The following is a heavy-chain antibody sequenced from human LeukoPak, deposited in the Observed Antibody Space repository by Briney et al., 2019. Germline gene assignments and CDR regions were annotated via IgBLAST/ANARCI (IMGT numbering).Heavy chain of an antibody. CDR2: INPNSGGT. D-gene: IGHD3-3*01. CDR3: ARAVRFLEWLLKAADAFDI. CDR1: GYTFTSYG. J-gene: IGHJ3*02. Sequence: VASVKVSCKASGYTFTSYGISWVRQAPGQGLEWMGWINPNSGGTNYAQKFQGRVTMTRDTSISTAYMELSRLRSDDTAVYYCARAVRFLEWLLKAADAFDIWGQGTMVTVSS. V-gene: IGHV1-2*02.